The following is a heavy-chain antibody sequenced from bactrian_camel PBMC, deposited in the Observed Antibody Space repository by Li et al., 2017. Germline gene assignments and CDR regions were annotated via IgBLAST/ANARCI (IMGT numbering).Heavy chain of an antibody. CDR3: ATDRLLMRPLNPSEYQI. Sequence: HVQLVESGGGSVQTGGSLRLSCAASGYTVSSNCMGWFRQVSGKAREGVACITTGGGHPYYADSVKGRFAIFQDTAKNTVVLQLNDLRPEDSGTYYCATDRLLMRPLNPSEYQIWGQGTQVTVS. CDR2: ITTGGGHP. CDR1: GYTVSSNC. V-gene: IGHV3S1*01. J-gene: IGHJ4*01.